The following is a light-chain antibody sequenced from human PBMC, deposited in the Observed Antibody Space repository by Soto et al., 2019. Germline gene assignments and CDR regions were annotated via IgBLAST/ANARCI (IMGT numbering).Light chain of an antibody. J-gene: IGLJ1*01. CDR2: EVS. CDR1: SSDVGNNNY. V-gene: IGLV2-14*01. Sequence: QSVLTPPASVSGSPGQSITISCTGTSSDVGNNNYVSWYQQHPGKAPKLMIFEVSDRPSGISNRFSGSKSGNTASLTISGLQSEDEADYYCSSYATSNTLVFGTGTKVTVL. CDR3: SSYATSNTLV.